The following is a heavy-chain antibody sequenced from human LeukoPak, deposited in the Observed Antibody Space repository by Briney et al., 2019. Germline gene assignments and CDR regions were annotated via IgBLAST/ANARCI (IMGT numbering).Heavy chain of an antibody. V-gene: IGHV3-11*01. D-gene: IGHD6-13*01. Sequence: GGSLRLSCAASGFTFSDYYMSWIRQAPGKGLEWVSYISSSGSTIYYADSVKGRFTVSRDNAKNSLYLQMNSLRAEDTAVYYCARVRIVAAGGAFDIWGQGTMVTVSS. CDR3: ARVRIVAAGGAFDI. CDR2: ISSSGSTI. J-gene: IGHJ3*02. CDR1: GFTFSDYY.